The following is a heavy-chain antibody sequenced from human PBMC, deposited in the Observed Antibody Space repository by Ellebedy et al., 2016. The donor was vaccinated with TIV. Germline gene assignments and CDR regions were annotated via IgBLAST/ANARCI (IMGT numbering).Heavy chain of an antibody. J-gene: IGHJ6*02. CDR1: GYTFTSYG. CDR2: INPSGGST. Sequence: ASVKVSCKASGYTFTSYGISWVRQAPGQGLEWMGIINPSGGSTSYAQKFQGRVTMTRDTSTSTVYMELSSLRSEDTAVYYCARDRQDYGDQILYYYYGMDVWGQGTTVTVSS. V-gene: IGHV1-46*01. CDR3: ARDRQDYGDQILYYYYGMDV. D-gene: IGHD4-17*01.